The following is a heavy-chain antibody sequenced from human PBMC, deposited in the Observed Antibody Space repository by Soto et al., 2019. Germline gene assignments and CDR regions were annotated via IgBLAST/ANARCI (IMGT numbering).Heavy chain of an antibody. Sequence: EVQLVESGGGLVKPGESLRLSCAASGFTFYSFSMNWVRQAAGRGPEWVSSIDTTSNYIYYADSVRGRFTISRDNAKDLLYLQMYNLRAEDTAVYYCVRDIGQYFRSGYMDVWGRGTTVTVSS. J-gene: IGHJ6*03. CDR2: IDTTSNYI. CDR3: VRDIGQYFRSGYMDV. V-gene: IGHV3-21*01. D-gene: IGHD3-9*01. CDR1: GFTFYSFS.